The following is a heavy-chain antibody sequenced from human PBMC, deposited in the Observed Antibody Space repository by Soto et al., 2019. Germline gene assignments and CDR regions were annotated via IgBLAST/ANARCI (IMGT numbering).Heavy chain of an antibody. Sequence: GGSLRLSCAASGFTFSSYTMNWVRQAPGKGLEWVSYISSSRSTIYYADSVKGRFTISRDNAKNSLYLQMNNLRAEDTAVYYWARAYYDFWSVYSVPDSWAQGTLVTVSS. CDR3: ARAYYDFWSVYSVPDS. V-gene: IGHV3-48*04. D-gene: IGHD3-3*01. CDR2: ISSSRSTI. CDR1: GFTFSSYT. J-gene: IGHJ4*02.